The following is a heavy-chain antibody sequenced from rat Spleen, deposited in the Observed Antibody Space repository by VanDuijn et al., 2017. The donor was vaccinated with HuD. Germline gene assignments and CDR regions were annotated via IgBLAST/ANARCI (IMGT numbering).Heavy chain of an antibody. J-gene: IGHJ3*01. CDR2: ISPSGVT. D-gene: IGHD4-3*01. V-gene: IGHV5-25*01. CDR3: VRQDTSGYSNWFAY. Sequence: EVQLVESGGGLVRPGGSLKLSCSVSGFTFSNFDMAWVRQAPTKGLDWVSSISPSGVTYYRDSVKGRFTVSRENAKSTLYFLMDSLRSEDTATYYCVRQDTSGYSNWFAYWGQGALVTVSS. CDR1: GFTFSNFD.